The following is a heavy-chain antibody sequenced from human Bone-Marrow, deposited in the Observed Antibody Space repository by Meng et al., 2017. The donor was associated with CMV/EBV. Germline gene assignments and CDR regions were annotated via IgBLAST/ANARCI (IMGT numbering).Heavy chain of an antibody. V-gene: IGHV3-48*04. J-gene: IGHJ4*02. CDR2: ISSSSSTI. Sequence: GESLKISCAASGFTFDDYAMHWVRQAPGKGLEWVSYISSSSSTIYYADSVKGRFTISRDNAKNSLYLQMNSLRAEDTAVYYCARDRGSIGYWGQGTLVTVSS. D-gene: IGHD3-10*01. CDR1: GFTFDDYA. CDR3: ARDRGSIGY.